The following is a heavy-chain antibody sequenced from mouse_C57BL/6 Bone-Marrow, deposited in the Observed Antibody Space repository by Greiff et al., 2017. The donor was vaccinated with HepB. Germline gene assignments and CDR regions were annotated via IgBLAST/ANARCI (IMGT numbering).Heavy chain of an antibody. J-gene: IGHJ3*01. CDR2: ISSGSSTI. Sequence: EVQRVESGGGLVKPGGSLKLSCAASGFTFSDYGMHWVRQAPEKGLEWVAYISSGSSTIYYADTVKGRFTISRDNAKNTLFLQMTSLRSEDTAMYYCARKDYDYDGGFAYWGQGTLVTVSA. D-gene: IGHD2-4*01. CDR3: ARKDYDYDGGFAY. V-gene: IGHV5-17*01. CDR1: GFTFSDYG.